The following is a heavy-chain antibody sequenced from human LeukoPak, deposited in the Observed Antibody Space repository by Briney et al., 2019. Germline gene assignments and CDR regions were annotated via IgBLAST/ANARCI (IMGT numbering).Heavy chain of an antibody. J-gene: IGHJ4*02. CDR2: IYTSGST. V-gene: IGHV4-61*02. CDR1: GGSISSGSYY. Sequence: PSETLSLTCTVSGGSISSGSYYWSWIRQPAGKGLEWIGRIYTSGSTNYNPSLKSRVTISVDTSKNQFSLKLSSVTAADTAVYYCAGSSPYYYDSSGYDYWGQGTLVTVSS. D-gene: IGHD3-22*01. CDR3: AGSSPYYYDSSGYDY.